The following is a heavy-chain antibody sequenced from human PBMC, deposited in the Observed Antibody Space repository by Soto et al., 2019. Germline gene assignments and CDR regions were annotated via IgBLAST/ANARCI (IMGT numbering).Heavy chain of an antibody. CDR1: GGSITTGGYY. V-gene: IGHV4-31*03. J-gene: IGHJ4*02. Sequence: LSLTFTVSGGSITTGGYYWSWIRQLPGKGLEWIGHRYYSESTYYNPSLKSRVSISLDTSKNQFSLKLSFVTAADTAMYYCARTKCSGGSCYSWSLDYWGQGTPVTVSS. CDR2: RYYSEST. CDR3: ARTKCSGGSCYSWSLDY. D-gene: IGHD2-15*01.